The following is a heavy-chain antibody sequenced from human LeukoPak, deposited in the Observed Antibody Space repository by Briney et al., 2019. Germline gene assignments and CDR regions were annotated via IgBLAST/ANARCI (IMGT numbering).Heavy chain of an antibody. CDR1: GGSISSYY. V-gene: IGHV4-4*07. J-gene: IGHJ4*02. Sequence: SETLSLTCTVSGGSISSYYWSWIRQPAGKGLEWIGRIYTSGSTNYNPFLKSRVTMSVDTSKNQFSLKLSSVTAADTAVYYCARGRLRGAAAGTFDYWGQGTLVTVSS. CDR2: IYTSGST. CDR3: ARGRLRGAAAGTFDY. D-gene: IGHD6-13*01.